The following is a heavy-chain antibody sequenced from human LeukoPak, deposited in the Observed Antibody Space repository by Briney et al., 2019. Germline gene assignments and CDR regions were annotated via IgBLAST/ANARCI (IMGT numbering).Heavy chain of an antibody. V-gene: IGHV3-7*03. Sequence: PGGSLRLSCAASGFTFSSYWMSWVRQAPGKGLEWVANIKQDGSEKYYVDSVKGRFTISRDNSKNTLYLQMNSLRADDTAVYYCAKGYRGNYDYWGQGTLVTVSS. D-gene: IGHD1-7*01. CDR1: GFTFSSYW. CDR3: AKGYRGNYDY. J-gene: IGHJ4*02. CDR2: IKQDGSEK.